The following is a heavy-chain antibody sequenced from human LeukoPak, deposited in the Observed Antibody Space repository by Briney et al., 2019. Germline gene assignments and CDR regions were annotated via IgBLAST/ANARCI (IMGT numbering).Heavy chain of an antibody. D-gene: IGHD2-2*01. Sequence: SETLSLTCTVSGGSISSSSYYWVWIRQPPGKGLQWIGTFYNSRITYFNPSLKSRVTMSIDTSKNQFSLKVTSVTAADTAVYYCARRSITGWFDPWGQGTLVTVSS. CDR1: GGSISSSSYY. CDR2: FYNSRIT. J-gene: IGHJ5*02. V-gene: IGHV4-39*01. CDR3: ARRSITGWFDP.